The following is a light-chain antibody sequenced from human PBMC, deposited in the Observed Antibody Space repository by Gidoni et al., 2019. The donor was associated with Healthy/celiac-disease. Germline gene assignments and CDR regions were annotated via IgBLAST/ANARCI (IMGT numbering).Light chain of an antibody. Sequence: EIVMTQSPATLSVSPGNRATLSCRASQRVGSNLAWYQQKPGQAPRLLIYSASTRATGNPARCSGGGSGREFTLTISSLQSEDFSVYYCQQYNNWPPGTFGQGTNLEIK. CDR1: QRVGSN. J-gene: IGKJ2*01. CDR2: SAS. CDR3: QQYNNWPPGT. V-gene: IGKV3-15*01.